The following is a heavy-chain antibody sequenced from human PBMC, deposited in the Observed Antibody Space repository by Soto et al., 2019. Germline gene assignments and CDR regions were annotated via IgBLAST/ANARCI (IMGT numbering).Heavy chain of an antibody. CDR3: ARVEDVDTAMVYVVWFDP. J-gene: IGHJ5*02. V-gene: IGHV1-18*01. CDR2: ISAYNGNT. D-gene: IGHD5-18*01. CDR1: GYTFTSYG. Sequence: AASVKVSCKASGYTFTSYGISWVRQAPGQGLEWMGWISAYNGNTNYAQKLQGRVTMTTDTSTSTAYMEMRSLRSDDTAVYYCARVEDVDTAMVYVVWFDPWGQGTLVTVSS.